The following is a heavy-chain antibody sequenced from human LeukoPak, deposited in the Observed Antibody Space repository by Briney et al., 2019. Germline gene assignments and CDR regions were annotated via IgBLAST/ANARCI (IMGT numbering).Heavy chain of an antibody. CDR2: ISSSSVYM. J-gene: IGHJ3*02. V-gene: IGHV3-21*01. CDR1: GFSFGSYS. Sequence: PGGSLRLSCAGSGFSFGSYSMNWVRQAPGKGLGWVSSISSSSVYMYYADSVKGRFTISRDNAKNSLYLQMNSLRGEDTAVYYCARNHYYASGSSDIWGLGTMVTVSS. CDR3: ARNHYYASGSSDI. D-gene: IGHD3-10*01.